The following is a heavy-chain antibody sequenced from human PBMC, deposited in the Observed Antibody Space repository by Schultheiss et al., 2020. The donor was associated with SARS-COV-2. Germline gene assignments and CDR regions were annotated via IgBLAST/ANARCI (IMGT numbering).Heavy chain of an antibody. CDR2: INPNSGGT. CDR3: ASRSQHWYFDL. Sequence: ASVKVSCKASGYTFTSYAMHWVRQAPGQRLEWMGWINPNSGGTNYAQKFQGWVTMTRNTSISTAYMELSSLRSEDTAVYYCASRSQHWYFDLWGRGTLVTVSS. V-gene: IGHV1-2*04. J-gene: IGHJ2*01. D-gene: IGHD3-10*01. CDR1: GYTFTSYA.